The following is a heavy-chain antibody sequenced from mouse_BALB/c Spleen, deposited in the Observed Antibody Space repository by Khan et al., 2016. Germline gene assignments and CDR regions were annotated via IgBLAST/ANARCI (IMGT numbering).Heavy chain of an antibody. V-gene: IGHV14-3*02. Sequence: VRLQQSGAELVRPGASVKLSCTASGFKIKDTYIYWVKQRPEQGLEWIGRIDPANGNIKYDPKFQGKAAITADTSSNAAYLQLSGLTSEDTAVYYCARSGGYDMYYFDYWGQGTTLTVSS. CDR2: IDPANGNI. CDR3: ARSGGYDMYYFDY. D-gene: IGHD2-2*01. CDR1: GFKIKDTY. J-gene: IGHJ2*01.